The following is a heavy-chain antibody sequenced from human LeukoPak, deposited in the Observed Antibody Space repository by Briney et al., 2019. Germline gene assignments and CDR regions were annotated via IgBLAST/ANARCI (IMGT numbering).Heavy chain of an antibody. CDR2: FDPAGGHF. CDR3: ATGVICATTTCPGYRNFYFFMDV. J-gene: IGHJ6*03. CDR1: GFTISELS. Sequence: GASVKVSCKVSGFTISELSMHWVRQAPGKGLEWVGGFDPAGGHFIYGQSFRGRVILTEDPSTNTALMEVTSMRPDDTAVYYCATGVICATTTCPGYRNFYFFMDVWGEGTAVTVSS. V-gene: IGHV1-24*01. D-gene: IGHD2-2*01.